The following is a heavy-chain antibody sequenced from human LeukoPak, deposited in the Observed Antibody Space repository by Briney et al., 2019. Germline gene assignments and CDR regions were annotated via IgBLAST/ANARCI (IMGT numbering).Heavy chain of an antibody. Sequence: PSETLSLTCTVSGRPIKLYYWSWIRQPPGKGLEWIRNMCYSGSTNYNPALKSRDTLAVDASKNQYSLKPSSVAAADTAVYYCARVRGRDFGVDRDHFDYWGQGTVVTVSS. V-gene: IGHV4-59*01. J-gene: IGHJ4*02. CDR1: GRPIKLYY. CDR2: MCYSGST. CDR3: ARVRGRDFGVDRDHFDY. D-gene: IGHD3-3*01.